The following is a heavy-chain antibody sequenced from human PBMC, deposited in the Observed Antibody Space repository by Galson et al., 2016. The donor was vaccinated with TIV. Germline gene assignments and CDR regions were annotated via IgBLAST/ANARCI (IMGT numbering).Heavy chain of an antibody. CDR3: VRDMQWLVFDH. CDR2: VAYDGSNK. J-gene: IGHJ4*02. CDR1: GFTFSNHV. V-gene: IGHV3-30-3*01. D-gene: IGHD6-19*01. Sequence: SLRLSCAGSGFTFSNHVMHWVRQAPGKGPAWVAVVAYDGSNKFYTDSVKGRFTISRDNSKNTLFLQMDSLRSEDTGIHYCVRDMQWLVFDHWGQGILVTVSS.